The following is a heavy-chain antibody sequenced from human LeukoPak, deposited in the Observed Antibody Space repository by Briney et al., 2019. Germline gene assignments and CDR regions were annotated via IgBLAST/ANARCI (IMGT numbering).Heavy chain of an antibody. CDR2: IWYDGSNK. CDR1: GFTFSSYA. V-gene: IGHV3-33*06. D-gene: IGHD3-10*01. Sequence: GGSLRLSCAASGFTFSSYAMTWIRQAPGKGLEWVAVIWYDGSNKYYADSVKGRFTISRDNSKNTLYLQMNSLRAEDTAIYYCAKDSSGFFFDYWGLGTLVTVSS. J-gene: IGHJ4*02. CDR3: AKDSSGFFFDY.